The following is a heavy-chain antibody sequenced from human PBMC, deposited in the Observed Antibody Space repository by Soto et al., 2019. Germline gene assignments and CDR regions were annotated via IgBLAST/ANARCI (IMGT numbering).Heavy chain of an antibody. CDR3: ARGPAARPLDY. CDR1: GGSVSSGSYY. D-gene: IGHD6-6*01. V-gene: IGHV4-61*01. CDR2: IYYGGST. Sequence: SETLSLTCTVPGGSVSSGSYYWSWIRQPPGKGLEWIGYIYYGGSTNYNPSLKSRVTISVDTSKNQFSLKLSSVTAADTAVYYCARGPAARPLDYWGQGTLVTVSS. J-gene: IGHJ4*02.